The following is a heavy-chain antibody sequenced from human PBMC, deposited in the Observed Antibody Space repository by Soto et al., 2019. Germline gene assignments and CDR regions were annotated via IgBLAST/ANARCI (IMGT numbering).Heavy chain of an antibody. Sequence: GGSLRLSCAASGFTFSSYGMHWVRQAPGKGLEWVAVIWYDGSNKYYADSVKGRFTISRDNSKNTLYLQMNSLRAEDTAVYYCATDGRDYGNYYYYGMDVWGQGTTVTVSS. V-gene: IGHV3-33*01. D-gene: IGHD4-17*01. CDR1: GFTFSSYG. CDR3: ATDGRDYGNYYYYGMDV. CDR2: IWYDGSNK. J-gene: IGHJ6*02.